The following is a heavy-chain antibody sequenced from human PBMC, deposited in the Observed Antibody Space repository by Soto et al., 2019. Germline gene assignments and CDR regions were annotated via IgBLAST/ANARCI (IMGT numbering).Heavy chain of an antibody. J-gene: IGHJ4*02. CDR2: MNPNSGNT. Sequence: APVKVSCKASGYTFTGYAMHWVRQAPGQRLEWMGWMNPNSGNTGYAQKFQGRVTMTRNTSISTAYMELSSLRSEDTAVYYCARGFSYYDYVWGSYRNLAHFDYWGQGTLVTVS. CDR3: ARGFSYYDYVWGSYRNLAHFDY. CDR1: GYTFTGYA. D-gene: IGHD3-16*02. V-gene: IGHV1-8*02.